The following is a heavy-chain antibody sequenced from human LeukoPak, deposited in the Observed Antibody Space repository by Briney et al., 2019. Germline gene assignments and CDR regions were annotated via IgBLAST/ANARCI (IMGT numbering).Heavy chain of an antibody. CDR2: ISRSGSTL. J-gene: IGHJ6*02. CDR3: ASKGSSSHYYYYGMDV. CDR1: GFTFSDHF. V-gene: IGHV3-11*01. D-gene: IGHD6-6*01. Sequence: PGGSLRLSCVASGFTFSDHFMSWIRQAPGKGLEWVSHISRSGSTLSYADSVKGRFTISRDNAKNSLYLQMNSLRADDTAVYYCASKGSSSHYYYYGMDVWGQGTTVTVSS.